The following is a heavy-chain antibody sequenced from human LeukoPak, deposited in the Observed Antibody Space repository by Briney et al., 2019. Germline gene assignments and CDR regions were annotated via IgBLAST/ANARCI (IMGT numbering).Heavy chain of an antibody. Sequence: SETLSLTCAVYGGSFSGYYWSWIRQPPGKGLEWIGEINHSGSTNYNPSLKSRVTISVDTSKNQFSLKLSSLTAADTAVYYCASRKYYYGSGSYYNRPFDPWGQGTLVTVSS. CDR3: ASRKYYYGSGSYYNRPFDP. V-gene: IGHV4-34*01. CDR1: GGSFSGYY. J-gene: IGHJ5*02. D-gene: IGHD3-10*01. CDR2: INHSGST.